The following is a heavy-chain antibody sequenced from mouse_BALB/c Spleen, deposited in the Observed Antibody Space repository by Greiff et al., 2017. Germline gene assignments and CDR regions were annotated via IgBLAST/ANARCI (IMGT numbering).Heavy chain of an antibody. CDR3: ARDDYYGSRLDY. J-gene: IGHJ2*01. Sequence: VMLVESGPGLVAPSQSLSITCTVSGFSLTSYGVHWVRQPPGKGLEWLGVIWAGGSTNYNSALMSRLSISKDNSKSQVFLKMNSLQTDDTAMYYCARDDYYGSRLDYWGQGTTLTVSS. CDR1: GFSLTSYG. V-gene: IGHV2-9*02. D-gene: IGHD1-1*01. CDR2: IWAGGST.